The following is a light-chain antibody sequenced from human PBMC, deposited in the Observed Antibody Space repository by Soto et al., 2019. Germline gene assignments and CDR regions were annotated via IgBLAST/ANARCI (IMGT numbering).Light chain of an antibody. CDR3: IQYYSYPAT. V-gene: IGKV1-6*01. CDR1: QEIQNE. J-gene: IGKJ4*01. CDR2: ATS. Sequence: AIHMTQSPSSLSASLGVRVTITCRASQEIQNELGWYQPEPGKAPKLLFYATSTLQSGVPSRFSGNGSGTDLTLTTNSLQPRDVATYDCIQYYSYPATFGAGTKV.